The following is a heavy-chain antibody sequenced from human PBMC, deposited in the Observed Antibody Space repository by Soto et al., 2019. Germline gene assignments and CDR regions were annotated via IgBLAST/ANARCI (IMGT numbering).Heavy chain of an antibody. Sequence: QVQLLQSGAEVKKPGASVKVSCKVSGHTLTELSMHWVRQAPGRGLEWMGGFDPEDGETIFAQKFQGRVNMTEDTSTDSTYTELTSVRSEDTAVHYCAAGGRRWLHYPVDYWGQGTLVTISS. J-gene: IGHJ4*02. V-gene: IGHV1-24*01. CDR2: FDPEDGET. CDR1: GHTLTELS. CDR3: AAGGRRWLHYPVDY. D-gene: IGHD6-19*01.